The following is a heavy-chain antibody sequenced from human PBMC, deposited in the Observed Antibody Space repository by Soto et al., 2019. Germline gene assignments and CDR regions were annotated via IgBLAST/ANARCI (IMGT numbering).Heavy chain of an antibody. Sequence: ASVKVSCKASGYTFTSYDINWVRQATGQGLEWMGWMNPNSGNTGYAQKFQGRVTMTRNTSISTAYMELSSLRSEDTAVYYCARGTAAGSLYYYYYYMDVWGKGTTVTVSS. V-gene: IGHV1-8*01. CDR1: GYTFTSYD. D-gene: IGHD6-13*01. J-gene: IGHJ6*03. CDR3: ARGTAAGSLYYYYYYMDV. CDR2: MNPNSGNT.